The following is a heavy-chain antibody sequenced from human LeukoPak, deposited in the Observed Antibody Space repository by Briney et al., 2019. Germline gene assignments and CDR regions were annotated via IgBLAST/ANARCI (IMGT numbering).Heavy chain of an antibody. Sequence: DSVKGRSTISRDNSKNTLYLQMNSLRAEDTAVYYCARASRLGYCSSTSCSPLDPWGQGTLVTVSS. CDR3: ARASRLGYCSSTSCSPLDP. D-gene: IGHD2-2*01. V-gene: IGHV3-30*01. J-gene: IGHJ5*02.